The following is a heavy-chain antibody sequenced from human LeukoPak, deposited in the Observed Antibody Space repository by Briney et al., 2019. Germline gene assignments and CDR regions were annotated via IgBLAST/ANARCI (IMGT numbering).Heavy chain of an antibody. CDR1: GFTFDDYA. J-gene: IGHJ6*03. CDR3: AKGIGRYSGYDWGGYYMDV. CDR2: ISWNSGSI. D-gene: IGHD5-12*01. V-gene: IGHV3-9*03. Sequence: PGRSLRLSCAASGFTFDDYAMHWVGQAPGKSLEWVSGISWNSGSIGYADSVKGRFTISRDNAKNSLYLQMNSLRAEDMALYYCAKGIGRYSGYDWGGYYMDVWGKGTTVTVSS.